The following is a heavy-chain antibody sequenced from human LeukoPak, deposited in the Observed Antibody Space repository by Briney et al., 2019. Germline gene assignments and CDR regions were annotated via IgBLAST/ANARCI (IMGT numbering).Heavy chain of an antibody. V-gene: IGHV4-59*12. CDR2: IYYSGST. J-gene: IGHJ4*02. Sequence: PSETLSLTCSVSGGSINAYYWTWIRQPPGKGLEWIGYIYYSGSTNYNPSLKSRVTISVDTSKNQFSLKLGPAAGGEPAGFYCGGGGVTWTFDYWGRGTLVTDSS. CDR1: GGSINAYY. CDR3: GGGGVTWTFDY. D-gene: IGHD2-21*02.